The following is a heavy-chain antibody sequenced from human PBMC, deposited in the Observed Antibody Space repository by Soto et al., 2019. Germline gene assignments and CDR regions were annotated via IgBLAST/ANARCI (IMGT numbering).Heavy chain of an antibody. J-gene: IGHJ4*02. D-gene: IGHD3-10*01. CDR2: ISFDGSNK. V-gene: IGHV3-30-3*01. Sequence: QVQLVESGGGVVQPGRSLRLSCAASGFTFSSYAMHWVRQAPGKGLEWVAVISFDGSNKYYADSVKDRFTVSRDNSKNTLYVQMSSLRSEDTAVYYCGKDRRFGNGYNVGFDYWGQGTLVTVSS. CDR3: GKDRRFGNGYNVGFDY. CDR1: GFTFSSYA.